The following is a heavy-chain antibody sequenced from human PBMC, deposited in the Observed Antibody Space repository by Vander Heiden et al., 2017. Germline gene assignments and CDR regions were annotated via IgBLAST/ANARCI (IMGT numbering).Heavy chain of an antibody. J-gene: IGHJ6*02. CDR2: SIPIFGTA. CDR1: GGTFSSYA. D-gene: IGHD1-26*01. CDR3: ARSRLGGATPPPEDYYYYYGMDV. V-gene: IGHV1-69*01. Sequence: QVQLVQSGAEVKKPGSSVKVSCKASGGTFSSYAISWVRQAPGQGLEWMGGSIPIFGTANYAQKFQGRVTITADESTSTAYMELSSLRSEDTAVYYCARSRLGGATPPPEDYYYYYGMDVWGQGTTVTVSS.